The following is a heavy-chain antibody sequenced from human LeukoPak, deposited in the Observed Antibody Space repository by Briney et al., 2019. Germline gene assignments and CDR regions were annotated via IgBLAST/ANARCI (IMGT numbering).Heavy chain of an antibody. V-gene: IGHV1-18*01. CDR1: GYTFTSYG. J-gene: IGHJ4*02. Sequence: ASVKVSCKASGYTFTSYGISWVRQAPGQGLEWMGWISTYNANTNYAQKLQGRVTLTTDTSTGAAYMELRSLRSDDTAVYYCARARRYCSGGSCPPLIDYWGQGTLVTVSS. CDR2: ISTYNANT. D-gene: IGHD2-15*01. CDR3: ARARRYCSGGSCPPLIDY.